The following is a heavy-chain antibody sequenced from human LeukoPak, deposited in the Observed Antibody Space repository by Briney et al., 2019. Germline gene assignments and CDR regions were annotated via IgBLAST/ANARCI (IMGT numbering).Heavy chain of an antibody. CDR1: GFTLSSYA. V-gene: IGHV3-23*01. J-gene: IGHJ4*02. Sequence: GGSLRLSCAASGFTLSSYAMSWVRQAPGNGLEWVSAISGSGGGTNYAHSLKGRFTISRDNSKNTLYLQMNRLRAEDTAVYYCAKSPPSPATSFDYWGQGTLVTVSS. CDR2: ISGSGGGT. D-gene: IGHD2-2*01. CDR3: AKSPPSPATSFDY.